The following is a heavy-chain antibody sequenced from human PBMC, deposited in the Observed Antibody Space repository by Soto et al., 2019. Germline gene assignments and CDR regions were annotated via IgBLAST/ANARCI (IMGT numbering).Heavy chain of an antibody. CDR3: ARDNPLLGHYDFWSGYPTNNWFDT. D-gene: IGHD3-3*01. J-gene: IGHJ5*02. CDR1: GGSISSYY. Sequence: SETLSLTCTVSGGSISSYYWSWIRQPAWKGLEWIGRIYTSGSTNYNPSLKSRVTMSVDTSKNQFSLKLSSVTAADTAVYYCARDNPLLGHYDFWSGYPTNNWFDTWGQGTLGTVPS. V-gene: IGHV4-4*07. CDR2: IYTSGST.